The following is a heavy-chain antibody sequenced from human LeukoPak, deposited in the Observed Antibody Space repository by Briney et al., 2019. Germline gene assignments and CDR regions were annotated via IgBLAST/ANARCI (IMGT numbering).Heavy chain of an antibody. V-gene: IGHV3-23*01. CDR3: AKESGGQWLVIRNVAFDI. Sequence: GGSLRLSCVASGFTFSTYTMNWIRQAPGKGLEWVSGSIGSGGSAFYADSVKGRFTISRDNSKNTLYLQMNSLRAEDTAVYYCAKESGGQWLVIRNVAFDIWGQGTMVTVSS. CDR2: SIGSGGSA. CDR1: GFTFSTYT. J-gene: IGHJ3*02. D-gene: IGHD6-19*01.